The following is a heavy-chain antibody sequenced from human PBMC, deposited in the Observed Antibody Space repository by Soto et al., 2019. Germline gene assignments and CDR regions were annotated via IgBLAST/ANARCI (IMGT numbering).Heavy chain of an antibody. CDR1: GYTFTSYY. CDR3: ARGGDNVLRFLEWSLASYYYYGMDV. CDR2: INPSGGST. Sequence: SSAKVSCKASGYTFTSYYMHWVRQAPGQGLEWMGIINPSGGSTSYAQKFQGRVTMTRDTSTSTVYMELSSLRSEDTAVYYCARGGDNVLRFLEWSLASYYYYGMDVWGQGTTVTVSS. V-gene: IGHV1-46*01. D-gene: IGHD3-3*01. J-gene: IGHJ6*02.